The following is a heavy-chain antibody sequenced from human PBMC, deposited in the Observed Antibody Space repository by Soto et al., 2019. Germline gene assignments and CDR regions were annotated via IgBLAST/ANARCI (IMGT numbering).Heavy chain of an antibody. D-gene: IGHD1-1*01. CDR2: INKDGSYK. V-gene: IGHV3-74*01. CDR3: ARGGLEPFDY. J-gene: IGHJ4*02. CDR1: GFTFSDER. Sequence: EVKLVESGGGLVQSGGSLRLSCATSGFTFSDERMHWVRQAPGKGLVWVSRINKDGSYKNYADFVEGRFTISRDDARSELYLRMVRLRAEDTAVYYCARGGLEPFDYLGQGGLVTVSS.